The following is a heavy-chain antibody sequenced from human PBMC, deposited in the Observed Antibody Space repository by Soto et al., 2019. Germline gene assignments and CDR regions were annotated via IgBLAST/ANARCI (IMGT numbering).Heavy chain of an antibody. CDR2: INPNSGGT. Sequence: ASVRVSCKASGYIFTVYYMHWVRQAPGQGLEWMGWINPNSGGTNYAQKFQGRVTMTRDTSIRTAYMELSRLRSDDTAVYYCARQGSGSNWLDPWGQGTLVTVSS. CDR3: ARQGSGSNWLDP. V-gene: IGHV1-2*02. J-gene: IGHJ5*02. D-gene: IGHD3-10*01. CDR1: GYIFTVYY.